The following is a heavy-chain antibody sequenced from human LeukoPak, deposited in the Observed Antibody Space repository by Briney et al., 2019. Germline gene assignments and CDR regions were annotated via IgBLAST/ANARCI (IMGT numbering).Heavy chain of an antibody. CDR2: IKQDGSEK. Sequence: GGSLRLSCAASGFIFSSYWMTWVRQAPGKGLEWVANIKQDGSEKYYVDSVKGRFTISSDNAKKSPYLQMNSLRAEGTAVYYCARGIAFDIWGQGTMVTVSS. CDR3: ARGIAFDI. CDR1: GFIFSSYW. V-gene: IGHV3-7*03. J-gene: IGHJ3*02.